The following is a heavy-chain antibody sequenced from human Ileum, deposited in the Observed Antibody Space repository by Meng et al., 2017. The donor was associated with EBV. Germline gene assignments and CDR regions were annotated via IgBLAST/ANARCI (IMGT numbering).Heavy chain of an antibody. CDR3: AKDYYGSGSYRAPDAFDI. D-gene: IGHD3-10*01. V-gene: IGHV3-23*01. CDR1: GFTFSSYA. Sequence: EVQLLESGGGLVQPGXXXXLSCAASGFTFSSYAMSWVRQAPGKGLEWVSAISGSGGSTYYADSVKGRFTISRDNSKNTLYLQMNSLRAEDTAVYYCAKDYYGSGSYRAPDAFDIWGQGTMVTVSS. J-gene: IGHJ3*02. CDR2: ISGSGGST.